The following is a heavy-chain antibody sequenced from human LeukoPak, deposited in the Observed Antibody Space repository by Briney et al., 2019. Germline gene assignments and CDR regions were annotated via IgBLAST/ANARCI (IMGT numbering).Heavy chain of an antibody. Sequence: PGGSLRLSCAASGFTFSSYSMNWVRQAPGKGLEWVSYISSSSSTIYYADSEKGRFTISRDNAKNSLYLQMNSLRAEDTAVYYCARDQGQIGSSSVRGDYWGQGTLVTVSS. D-gene: IGHD6-13*01. CDR2: ISSSSSTI. CDR3: ARDQGQIGSSSVRGDY. V-gene: IGHV3-48*01. CDR1: GFTFSSYS. J-gene: IGHJ4*02.